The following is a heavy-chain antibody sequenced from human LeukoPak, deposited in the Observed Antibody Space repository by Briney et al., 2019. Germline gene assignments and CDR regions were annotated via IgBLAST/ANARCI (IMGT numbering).Heavy chain of an antibody. CDR2: INHSGST. J-gene: IGHJ4*02. V-gene: IGHV4-34*01. D-gene: IGHD6-19*01. Sequence: PSETLSLTCAVYGGSFSGYYWSWIRQPPGKGLEWIGEINHSGSTNYNPSLKSRVTISVDTSKNQFSLKLSSVTAADTAVYYCARGGDSSGWYLFDYWGQGTLVTVSS. CDR1: GGSFSGYY. CDR3: ARGGDSSGWYLFDY.